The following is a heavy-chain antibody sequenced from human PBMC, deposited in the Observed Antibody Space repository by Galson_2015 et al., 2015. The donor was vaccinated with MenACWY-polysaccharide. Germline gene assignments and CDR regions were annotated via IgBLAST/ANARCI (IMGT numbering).Heavy chain of an antibody. V-gene: IGHV3-23*01. CDR3: AREGRMGEKNSFSYDSSAFD. CDR2: VSNSGGNT. D-gene: IGHD3-22*01. CDR1: GFTFSSYA. J-gene: IGHJ4*02. Sequence: SLRLSCAASGFTFSSYALTWVRQAPEAGVEGVSSVSNSGGNTYYADSVEGRVTLSRDNSQNTLYLQMKTPRAEDTAIYYCAREGRMGEKNSFSYDSSAFDWGQGTLVTVSS.